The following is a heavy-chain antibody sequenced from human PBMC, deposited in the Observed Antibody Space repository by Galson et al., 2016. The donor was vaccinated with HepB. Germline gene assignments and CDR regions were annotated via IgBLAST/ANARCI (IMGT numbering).Heavy chain of an antibody. V-gene: IGHV4-4*02. CDR2: IYHTGTT. D-gene: IGHD2-15*01. CDR3: APIGYCSGDTCHRVY. J-gene: IGHJ4*02. CDR1: GGSISSNNW. Sequence: SETLSLTCVVSGGSISSNNWWSWLRQPPGKGLEWIGEIYHTGTTNYNPSLESRVTISLDKYKNQFSLKLSSVTAADTAVYYCAPIGYCSGDTCHRVYWGQGTLVTVSS.